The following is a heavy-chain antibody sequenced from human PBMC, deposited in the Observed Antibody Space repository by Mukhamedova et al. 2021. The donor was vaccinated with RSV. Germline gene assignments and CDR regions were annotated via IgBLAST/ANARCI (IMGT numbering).Heavy chain of an antibody. CDR3: ARDDSYGYVTYFDY. D-gene: IGHD5-18*01. J-gene: IGHJ4*02. CDR1: SSYA. Sequence: SSYAMHWVRQAPGKGLEWVAVISYDGSNKYYADSVKGRFTISRDNSKNTLYLQMNSLRAEDTAVYYCARDDSYGYVTYFDYWGQG. V-gene: IGHV3-30*04. CDR2: ISYDGSNK.